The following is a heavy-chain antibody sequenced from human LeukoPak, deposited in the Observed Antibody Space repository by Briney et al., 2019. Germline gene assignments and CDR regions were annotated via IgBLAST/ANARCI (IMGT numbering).Heavy chain of an antibody. CDR1: GGSFSGYY. J-gene: IGHJ5*02. V-gene: IGHV4-34*01. CDR2: INHSGST. D-gene: IGHD6-19*01. CDR3: ARGSRIAVAGTRWFDP. Sequence: SETLSLTCAVYGGSFSGYYWSWIRQPPGKGLEWIGEINHSGSTNYNPSLKSRVTISVDTSKNQFSLKLSSVTAADTAVYYCARGSRIAVAGTRWFDPWGQGTLVTVSS.